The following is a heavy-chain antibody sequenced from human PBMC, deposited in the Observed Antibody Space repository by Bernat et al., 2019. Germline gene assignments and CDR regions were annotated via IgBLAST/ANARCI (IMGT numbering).Heavy chain of an antibody. J-gene: IGHJ5*02. V-gene: IGHV4-34*01. D-gene: IGHD3-9*01. Sequence: QVQLQQWGAGLLKPSETLSLTCAVYGGSFSGYYWSWIRQPPGKGLEWIGEINHSGSTNYNPSLKSRFTISVDTSKNQFSLKLSSVTAADTAVYYCARGLREIRYFDWLSRPSNWFDPWGQGTLVTVSS. CDR3: ARGLREIRYFDWLSRPSNWFDP. CDR2: INHSGST. CDR1: GGSFSGYY.